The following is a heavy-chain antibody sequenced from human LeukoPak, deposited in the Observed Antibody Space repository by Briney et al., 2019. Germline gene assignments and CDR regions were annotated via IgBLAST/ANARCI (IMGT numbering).Heavy chain of an antibody. CDR1: GYTFIGYY. V-gene: IGHV1-2*02. CDR3: ARQGGLGYCSSTSCYGNWFDP. J-gene: IGHJ5*02. CDR2: INPNSGGT. Sequence: GGSVKVSCKASGYTFIGYYMHWVRQAPGRGVEGMGWINPNSGGTNYAQKFQGRVTMTRETSISTAYMELSRLRSDDTAVYYCARQGGLGYCSSTSCYGNWFDPWGQGTLVTVSS. D-gene: IGHD2-2*01.